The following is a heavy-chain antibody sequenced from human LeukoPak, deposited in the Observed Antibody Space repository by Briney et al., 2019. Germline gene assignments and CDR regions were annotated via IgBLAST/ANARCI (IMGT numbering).Heavy chain of an antibody. J-gene: IGHJ3*02. V-gene: IGHV3-64D*06. D-gene: IGHD3-9*01. Sequence: GGSLRLSCSASGFTFSRYAMHWVRQAPGKALEYVSAISSSGGSTYYADSVKGRFTISRDNSKDTLYLQMSSLRAEDTTVYYCVKSAGFDWLSPLDAFDIWGQRTMVTVSS. CDR2: ISSSGGST. CDR1: GFTFSRYA. CDR3: VKSAGFDWLSPLDAFDI.